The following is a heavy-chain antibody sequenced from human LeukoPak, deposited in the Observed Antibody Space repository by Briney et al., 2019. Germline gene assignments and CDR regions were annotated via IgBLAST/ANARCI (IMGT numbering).Heavy chain of an antibody. J-gene: IGHJ4*02. CDR1: GFNFANFG. V-gene: IGHV3-30*18. D-gene: IGHD2-2*01. Sequence: GGSLRLSCVASGFNFANFGMHWVRQAPGKGPECVAAISSDGSNKYYADSVKGRFTISRDNSKNTLYLQMNSLRAEDTAVYYCAKGDFIVVVPAAMDYWGQGTLVTVSS. CDR2: ISSDGSNK. CDR3: AKGDFIVVVPAAMDY.